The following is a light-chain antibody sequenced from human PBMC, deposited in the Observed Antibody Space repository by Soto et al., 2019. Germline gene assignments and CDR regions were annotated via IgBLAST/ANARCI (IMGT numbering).Light chain of an antibody. Sequence: SYELTQPPSVSVAPGKTARITCGGNNIGSKSVHWYQQKPGQAPVLVIYYDSDRPSGIPERFSGSNSGNTATLTISRVEAGDEPDYYCQVWDSSSDHPYVVFGGGTKLTVL. CDR2: YDS. V-gene: IGLV3-21*04. CDR3: QVWDSSSDHPYVV. CDR1: NIGSKS. J-gene: IGLJ2*01.